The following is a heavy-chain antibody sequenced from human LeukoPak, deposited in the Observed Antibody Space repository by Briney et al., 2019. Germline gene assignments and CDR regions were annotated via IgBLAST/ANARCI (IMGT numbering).Heavy chain of an antibody. J-gene: IGHJ3*02. V-gene: IGHV4-39*01. CDR3: ARHSRITIFGVAINDAFDI. CDR2: IYYSGST. CDR1: GGSISSSSYY. D-gene: IGHD3-3*01. Sequence: SETLSLTCTVSGGSISSSSYYWGWIRQPPGKGLEWIGSIYYSGSTYYNPSLKSRVTISVDTSKNQFSLKLSSVTAADTAVYYCARHSRITIFGVAINDAFDIWGQGTMVTVSS.